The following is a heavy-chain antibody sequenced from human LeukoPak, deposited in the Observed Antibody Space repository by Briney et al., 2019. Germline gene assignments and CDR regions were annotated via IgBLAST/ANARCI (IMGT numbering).Heavy chain of an antibody. D-gene: IGHD6-19*01. V-gene: IGHV3-23*01. CDR3: VRRGDASSGWGDHDY. Sequence: PGGSLRLSVAASGLTFNRNAISWVRQAPGKGLDWVSTIGGSGDKTFYADSVKGRFTISRDNSKNMLHLQMSSLTGEDTALYYCVRRGDASSGWGDHDYWGQGALVTVSS. CDR2: IGGSGDKT. J-gene: IGHJ4*02. CDR1: GLTFNRNA.